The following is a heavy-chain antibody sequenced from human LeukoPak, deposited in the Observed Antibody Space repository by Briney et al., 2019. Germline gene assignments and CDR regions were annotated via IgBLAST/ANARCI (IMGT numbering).Heavy chain of an antibody. CDR1: GGSINTYY. CDR3: ARLSTQGGYYYFYMDV. Sequence: SETLSLTCTVSGGSINTYYWSWIRQTPGKGLEWIGYIYYSGSTNYNPSLKSRVTISVDTSKNQFSLKLSSVTAADTAVYYCARLSTQGGYYYFYMDVWGKGTTVTVSS. CDR2: IYYSGST. V-gene: IGHV4-59*01. J-gene: IGHJ6*03.